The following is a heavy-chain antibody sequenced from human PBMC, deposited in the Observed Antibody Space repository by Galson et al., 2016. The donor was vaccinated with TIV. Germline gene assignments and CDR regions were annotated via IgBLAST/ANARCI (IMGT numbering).Heavy chain of an antibody. CDR3: ARAPTLIVATIYWYFDL. V-gene: IGHV1-2*02. Sequence: SVKVSCKASGYTFTGYFMHWVRQAPGQGLEWMGWINPNSGGTNYAQKFQGRVTMTRDTPISTAYMELSSLISDDTAMYFGARAPTLIVATIYWYFDLWGRGTLVTVSS. CDR2: INPNSGGT. J-gene: IGHJ2*01. D-gene: IGHD5-12*01. CDR1: GYTFTGYF.